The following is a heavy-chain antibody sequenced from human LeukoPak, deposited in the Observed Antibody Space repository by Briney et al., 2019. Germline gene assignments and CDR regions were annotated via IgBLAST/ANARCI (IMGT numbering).Heavy chain of an antibody. D-gene: IGHD3-10*01. CDR2: INHSGST. Sequence: SETLSLTCAVYGGSFSGYYWSWIRQPPGKGLEWIGEINHSGSTNYNPSLKSRVTISVDTSKNQFSLKLSSVTAADTAVYYCARVQYYYGSGSYYRIYYFDYWGQGTLVTVSS. CDR3: ARVQYYYGSGSYYRIYYFDY. J-gene: IGHJ4*02. CDR1: GGSFSGYY. V-gene: IGHV4-34*01.